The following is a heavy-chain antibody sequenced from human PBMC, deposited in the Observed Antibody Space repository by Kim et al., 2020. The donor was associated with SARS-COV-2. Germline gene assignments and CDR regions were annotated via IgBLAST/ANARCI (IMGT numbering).Heavy chain of an antibody. D-gene: IGHD3-16*02. CDR1: GGSVSSGSYY. CDR2: IYYSGST. CDR3: ARGITFGGVIVIRRAWFDP. V-gene: IGHV4-61*01. J-gene: IGHJ5*02. Sequence: SETLSLTCTVSGGSVSSGSYYWSWIRQPQGKGLEWIGYIYYSGSTNYNPSLKSRVTILVDTSKNQFSLKLSSVTAADTAVYYCARGITFGGVIVIRRAWFDPWGQGTLVTVSS.